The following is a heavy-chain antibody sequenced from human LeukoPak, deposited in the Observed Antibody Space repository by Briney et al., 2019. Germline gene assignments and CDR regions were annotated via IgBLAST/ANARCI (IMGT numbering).Heavy chain of an antibody. CDR1: GYTFTSYG. J-gene: IGHJ4*02. D-gene: IGHD1-26*01. V-gene: IGHV1-18*01. CDR3: ARASGSYYGTHYFDY. Sequence: ASVKVSCKASGYTFTSYGISWVRQAPGQGLEWVGWISAYNGNTNYAQKLQGRVTMTTDTSTSTAYMELRSLRSDDTAVYYCARASGSYYGTHYFDYWGQGTLVTVSS. CDR2: ISAYNGNT.